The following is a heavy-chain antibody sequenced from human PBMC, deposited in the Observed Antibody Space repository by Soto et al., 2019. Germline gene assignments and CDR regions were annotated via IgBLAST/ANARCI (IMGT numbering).Heavy chain of an antibody. CDR1: GDYIHVGGYY. CDR3: GRDLTSNANCIDP. Sequence: LSLTCSVSGDYIHVGGYYWTWIRQRPGKGLEWMGYIYYTGKTYYNPSLESRLTMSVDRSKNQFSLRLTSVTAADTAVYFCGRDLTSNANCIDPWGQGTLVTVSS. D-gene: IGHD2-2*01. V-gene: IGHV4-30-4*01. J-gene: IGHJ5*02. CDR2: IYYTGKT.